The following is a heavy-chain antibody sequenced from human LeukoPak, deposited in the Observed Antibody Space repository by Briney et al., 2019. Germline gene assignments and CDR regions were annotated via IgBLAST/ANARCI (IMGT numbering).Heavy chain of an antibody. D-gene: IGHD3-22*01. CDR3: ARRGRRDSSAVTVAFDI. CDR1: GYSFTSYW. V-gene: IGHV5-51*01. Sequence: GESLQISCKGSGYSFTSYWTGWVRQMPGKGLEWMGIIDPGDSDTRYSPSFQGQVTISADKSISTAYLQWSSLKASDTAMYYCARRGRRDSSAVTVAFDIWGQGTMVTVSS. J-gene: IGHJ3*02. CDR2: IDPGDSDT.